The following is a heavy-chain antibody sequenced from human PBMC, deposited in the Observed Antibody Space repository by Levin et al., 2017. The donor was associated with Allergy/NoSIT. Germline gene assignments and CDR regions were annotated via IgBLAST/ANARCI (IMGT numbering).Heavy chain of an antibody. Sequence: ESLKISCTVSGASIISDSYYWGWIRQPPGKALEWIGTIYHGGSTYYNLSLKSRVTMSVDTSKNEFSLKVKSLTAADTAVYYCARRDIVGGWFDPWGQGTLVTVSS. V-gene: IGHV4-39*01. CDR1: GASIISDSYY. CDR2: IYHGGST. CDR3: ARRDIVGGWFDP. D-gene: IGHD3-10*01. J-gene: IGHJ5*02.